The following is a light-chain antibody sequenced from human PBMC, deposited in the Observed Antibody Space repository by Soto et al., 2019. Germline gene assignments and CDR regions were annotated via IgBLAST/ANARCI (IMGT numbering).Light chain of an antibody. Sequence: EIVLTQSPGTLSLSPGERDTLSCRASQSVSSSYLAWYQQKPGQALRLLIYGASSRATGIPDRFSGSGSGTDFTLTISRLEPEDFAVYYCQQYGSSPPWTFGQGTKVEIK. V-gene: IGKV3-20*01. CDR3: QQYGSSPPWT. CDR1: QSVSSSY. CDR2: GAS. J-gene: IGKJ1*01.